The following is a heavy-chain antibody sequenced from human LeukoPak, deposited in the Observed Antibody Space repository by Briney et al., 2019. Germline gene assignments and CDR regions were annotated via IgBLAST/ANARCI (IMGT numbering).Heavy chain of an antibody. CDR3: ARDSGCTNGVCYTKYYFDY. J-gene: IGHJ4*02. CDR1: GGTFSSYA. Sequence: ASVTVSFKASGGTFSSYAISWVRQAPGQGLEWMGGIIPIFGTANYAQKFQGRVTITADESTSTAYMELSSLRSEDTAVYYCARDSGCTNGVCYTKYYFDYWGQGTLVTVSS. D-gene: IGHD2-8*01. CDR2: IIPIFGTA. V-gene: IGHV1-69*13.